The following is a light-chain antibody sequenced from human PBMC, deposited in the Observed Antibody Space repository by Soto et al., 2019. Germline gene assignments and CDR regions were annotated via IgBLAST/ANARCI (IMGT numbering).Light chain of an antibody. V-gene: IGKV3-15*01. CDR2: GAS. CDR3: QQYNNWPPRYT. Sequence: EIVMTQSPATVSVSPGEGATLSCRASQSVNSNLAWYQQKPGQAPRLLIYGASTRATAIPARFSGSGFGTEFTLTISRLQSEDFAVYYCQQYNNWPPRYTFGQGTKLEIK. CDR1: QSVNSN. J-gene: IGKJ2*01.